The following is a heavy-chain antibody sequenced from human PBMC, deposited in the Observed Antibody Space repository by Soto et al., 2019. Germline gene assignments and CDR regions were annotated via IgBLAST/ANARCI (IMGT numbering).Heavy chain of an antibody. J-gene: IGHJ6*02. CDR1: GFIFNNAW. D-gene: IGHD2-2*01. V-gene: IGHV3-15*01. Sequence: VGSLRLSCEASGFIFNNAWMNWVRQSPGKGLEWVGHIKSKGDGGTTDYAAPVKGRFIISRDDSKKTLYLQMDSLKTEDTAVYYCTTACRTTCYWSYYGMDVCGQRTTVTVSS. CDR3: TTACRTTCYWSYYGMDV. CDR2: IKSKGDGGTT.